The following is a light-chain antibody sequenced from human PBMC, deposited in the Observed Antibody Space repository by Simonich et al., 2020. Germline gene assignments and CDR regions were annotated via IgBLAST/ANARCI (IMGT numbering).Light chain of an antibody. CDR1: SSDVGGYNY. CDR2: DVR. CDR3: SSYTSSSTLGV. J-gene: IGLJ2*01. V-gene: IGLV2-11*01. Sequence: QSALTQPRSVSGSPGQSVTISCTGPSSDVGGYNYVSWYQQHPGKAPKLMIYDVRKRPSGVPDRFSGSKSGNTASLTISGLQAEDEADYYCSSYTSSSTLGVFGGGTKLTVL.